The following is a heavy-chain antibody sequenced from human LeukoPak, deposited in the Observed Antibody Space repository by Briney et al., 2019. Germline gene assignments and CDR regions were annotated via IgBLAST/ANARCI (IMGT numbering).Heavy chain of an antibody. D-gene: IGHD1-26*01. Sequence: SETLSLTCTVSGGAMSYYYWSWIRQLPGKGLEWMGYIYYSGSNDYNPSLKSRVTISIDTSKNQFSLKLSSVTAADTAVYYCARAGGVVGATTWNYWGQGTLVTVSS. J-gene: IGHJ4*02. CDR1: GGAMSYYY. CDR3: ARAGGVVGATTWNY. V-gene: IGHV4-59*01. CDR2: IYYSGSN.